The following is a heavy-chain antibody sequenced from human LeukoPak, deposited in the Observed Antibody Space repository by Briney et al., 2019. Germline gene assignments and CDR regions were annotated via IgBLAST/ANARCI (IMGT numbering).Heavy chain of an antibody. CDR3: ARDPQNCSGGSCYSFDY. V-gene: IGHV3-21*01. CDR2: IISSSSYI. J-gene: IGHJ4*02. CDR1: GFTFSTYS. Sequence: GGSLRLSCAASGFTFSTYSMNWVRQAPGKGLEWVSSIISSSSYIYYADSVKGRFTISRDNAKNSLYLQMNSLRAEDTAVDYCARDPQNCSGGSCYSFDYWGQGTLVTVSS. D-gene: IGHD2-15*01.